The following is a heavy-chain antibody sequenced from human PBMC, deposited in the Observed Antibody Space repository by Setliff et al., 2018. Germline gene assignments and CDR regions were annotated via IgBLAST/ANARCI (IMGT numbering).Heavy chain of an antibody. Sequence: PRGALKISCAASGFTFSDSTMHWVRQASGKGLEWVGRIRTKANSYATAYATSVQDRFTISRHDSESTTYLQMNGLKTEDTAVYYCVRHMTYYDFWRGYYSTSDAFHVWGQGTMVTVSS. CDR1: GFTFSDST. D-gene: IGHD3-3*01. V-gene: IGHV3-73*01. J-gene: IGHJ3*01. CDR3: VRHMTYYDFWRGYYSTSDAFHV. CDR2: IRTKANSYAT.